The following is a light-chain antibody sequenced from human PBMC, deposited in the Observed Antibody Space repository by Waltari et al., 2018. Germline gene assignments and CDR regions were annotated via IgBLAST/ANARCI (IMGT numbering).Light chain of an antibody. Sequence: DIQMTQSPSSLSASVGDGVTITCQTSQSISNYLNWYQQKPGKAPNLLIYTASTLQSGVPSRFSGSGSGTDCTLTINNLQPEDFATYYCQQSHSFPFTFGQGTRVEI. V-gene: IGKV1-39*01. CDR3: QQSHSFPFT. CDR2: TAS. CDR1: QSISNY. J-gene: IGKJ5*01.